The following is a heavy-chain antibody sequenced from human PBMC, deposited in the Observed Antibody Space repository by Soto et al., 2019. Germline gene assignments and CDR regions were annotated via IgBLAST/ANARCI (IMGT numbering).Heavy chain of an antibody. CDR2: ISWNSGSI. V-gene: IGHV3-9*01. CDR1: GFTFDDYA. CDR3: AKAQPYYFDY. Sequence: EVPLVESGGGLVQPGRSLRLSCAASGFTFDDYAMHWVRQAPGKGLEWVSGISWNSGSIGYADSVKGRFTISRDNAKNSLYLQMNSLRAEDTALYYCAKAQPYYFDYWGQGTLVTVSS. J-gene: IGHJ4*02.